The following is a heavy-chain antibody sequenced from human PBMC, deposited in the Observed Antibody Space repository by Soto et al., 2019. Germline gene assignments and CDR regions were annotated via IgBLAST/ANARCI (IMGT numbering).Heavy chain of an antibody. CDR1: GYTFTSYY. CDR2: INPSGGST. D-gene: IGHD5-12*01. Sequence: ASVKVSCKASGYTFTSYYMHWVRQAPGQGLEWRGIINPSGGSTSYAQKFQGRVTMTRDTSTSTVYMELSSLRSEDTAVYYCARYSGYDHEENYYYHGMDVWGQGTTVTVS. J-gene: IGHJ6*02. V-gene: IGHV1-46*01. CDR3: ARYSGYDHEENYYYHGMDV.